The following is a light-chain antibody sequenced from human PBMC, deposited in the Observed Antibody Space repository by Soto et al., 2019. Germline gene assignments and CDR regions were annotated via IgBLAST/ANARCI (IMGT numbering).Light chain of an antibody. J-gene: IGLJ1*01. CDR1: SSDVGGYDH. V-gene: IGLV2-14*03. Sequence: QSVLTQPASVSGSPGQSITISCTGTSSDVGGYDHVSWYQQHPGRAPKLMIFDVRNRPSGVSNRFSGSKSGNTASLIISGLQTGDEADYYCSSYRSGSTAFVFGTGTKVTVL. CDR3: SSYRSGSTAFV. CDR2: DVR.